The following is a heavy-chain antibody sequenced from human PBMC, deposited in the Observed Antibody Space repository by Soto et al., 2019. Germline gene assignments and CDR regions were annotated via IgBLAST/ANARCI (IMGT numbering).Heavy chain of an antibody. J-gene: IGHJ4*01. CDR1: GGSFSSGGFY. CDR3: ARGYYGSERPGG. CDR2: VFNTVTT. Sequence: SETLSLTCSISGGSFSSGGFYWGWIRQVPGRGLEWIGHVFNTVTTRYSLPLRTRLTMSIDTSATQFSMTLSSVTAADTAIYYRARGYYGSERPGGWCQGTLGTVSS. D-gene: IGHD3-10*01. V-gene: IGHV4-31*03.